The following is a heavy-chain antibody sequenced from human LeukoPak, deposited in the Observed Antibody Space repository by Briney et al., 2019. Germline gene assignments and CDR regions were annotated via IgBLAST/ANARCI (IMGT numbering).Heavy chain of an antibody. V-gene: IGHV3-30*04. Sequence: GGSLRLSCAASGFTFSSYAMSWVRQAPGKGLEWVAVISYDGSNKYYADSVKGRFTISRDNSKNTLYLQMNSLRAEDTAVYYCARESGDLIDYWGQGTLVTVSS. CDR3: ARESGDLIDY. CDR2: ISYDGSNK. CDR1: GFTFSSYA. J-gene: IGHJ4*02. D-gene: IGHD1-26*01.